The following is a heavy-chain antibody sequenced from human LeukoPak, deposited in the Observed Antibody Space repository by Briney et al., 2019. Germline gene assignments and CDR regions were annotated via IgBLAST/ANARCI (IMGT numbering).Heavy chain of an antibody. D-gene: IGHD3-22*01. CDR3: AREDSSGTYYFDY. Sequence: PGGSLRLSCSASGFTFSNYGMHWVRQAPGKGLEWLAVISSDGSHKFYGDSVTGRFTISRDNSKNTLYLQMNSLRAEDTAVYYCAREDSSGTYYFDYWGQGTLVTVSS. CDR2: ISSDGSHK. J-gene: IGHJ4*02. CDR1: GFTFSNYG. V-gene: IGHV3-30*03.